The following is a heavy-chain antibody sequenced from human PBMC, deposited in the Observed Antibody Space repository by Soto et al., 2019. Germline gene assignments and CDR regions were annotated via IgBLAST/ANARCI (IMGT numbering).Heavy chain of an antibody. CDR1: GYIFIDYY. CDR3: VRPYCGTNSCHDWFDS. D-gene: IGHD2-21*01. V-gene: IGHV1-2*02. J-gene: IGHJ5*01. Sequence: ASVKVSCKASGYIFIDYYINWVRQAPGQGLEWMGWINPNSGGTKYAEQFQGRVTMTTDTSITTAYMELSGLRSDDAAVYYCVRPYCGTNSCHDWFDSWGQGTPVTVSS. CDR2: INPNSGGT.